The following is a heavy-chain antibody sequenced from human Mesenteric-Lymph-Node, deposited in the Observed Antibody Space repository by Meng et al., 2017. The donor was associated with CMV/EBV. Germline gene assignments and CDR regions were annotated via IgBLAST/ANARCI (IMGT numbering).Heavy chain of an antibody. CDR3: ARRRGQWLFDY. Sequence: ASVKVSCKASGYTFTGYYIHWVRRAPGQGLEWMAWINNVDTGCAQKFQGRLTITRDTSISTTYMELSSLTSEDTGVYYCARRRGQWLFDYWGQGTLVTVSS. CDR1: GYTFTGYY. V-gene: IGHV1-8*03. J-gene: IGHJ4*02. CDR2: INNVDT. D-gene: IGHD6-19*01.